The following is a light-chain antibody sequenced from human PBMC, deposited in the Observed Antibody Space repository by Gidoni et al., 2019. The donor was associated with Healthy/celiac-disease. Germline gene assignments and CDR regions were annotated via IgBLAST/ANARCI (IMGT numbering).Light chain of an antibody. V-gene: IGKV3-20*01. J-gene: IGKJ1*01. CDR2: GAS. CDR1: QSVSSSY. CDR3: QQYGSSPWT. Sequence: IVLTQSPGTLSLSPRERATLPCRASQSVSSSYLAWYQQKPGQAPRLLIYGASSRATGIPDRFSGSGSGTDFTLTISRLEPEDFAVYYCQQYGSSPWTFGQGTKVEIK.